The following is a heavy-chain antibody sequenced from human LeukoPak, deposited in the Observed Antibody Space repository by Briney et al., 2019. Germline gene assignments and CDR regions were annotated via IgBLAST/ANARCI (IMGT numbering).Heavy chain of an antibody. Sequence: GETLRLSCAASGLTFSTYGMSWVRQAPGKGLDWVSAISGSGDTTYFADSVKGRFTISRDNSKNTLYLQMNSLRAEDTAVYYCAKDRLGAMLYFDYWGQGTLVTVSS. CDR3: AKDRLGAMLYFDY. J-gene: IGHJ4*02. D-gene: IGHD1-26*01. V-gene: IGHV3-23*01. CDR2: ISGSGDTT. CDR1: GLTFSTYG.